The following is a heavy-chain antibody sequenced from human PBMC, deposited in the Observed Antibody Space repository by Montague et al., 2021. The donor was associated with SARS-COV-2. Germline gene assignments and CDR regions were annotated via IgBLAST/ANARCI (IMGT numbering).Heavy chain of an antibody. CDR3: ASLGSPAYCGGDCYLRDYGMDV. CDR2: IYYSGNT. CDR1: GGSISTYY. J-gene: IGHJ6*02. V-gene: IGHV4-59*04. D-gene: IGHD2-21*02. Sequence: SETLSLTCTVSGGSISTYYWSWIRQSPGKGLEWIGTIYYSGNTYSNPSLKSRVTISMDTSKSQVSLKINSVTAADTAVYFCASLGSPAYCGGDCYLRDYGMDVWGQGTRVTVSS.